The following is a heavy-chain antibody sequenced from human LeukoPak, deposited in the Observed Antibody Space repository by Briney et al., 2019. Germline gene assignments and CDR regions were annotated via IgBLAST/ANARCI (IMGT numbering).Heavy chain of an antibody. CDR1: LGSINNYY. Sequence: SETLSLTCKVSLGSINNYYWSWIRQPAGKGLEWIGRIHKSGTTYYSPSLKSRVTKSIDTSKNQFSLQLSAVSAADTAIYYCARVFGGNSLDYWGQGTLVAVSS. J-gene: IGHJ4*02. CDR3: ARVFGGNSLDY. V-gene: IGHV4-4*07. CDR2: IHKSGTT. D-gene: IGHD1-26*01.